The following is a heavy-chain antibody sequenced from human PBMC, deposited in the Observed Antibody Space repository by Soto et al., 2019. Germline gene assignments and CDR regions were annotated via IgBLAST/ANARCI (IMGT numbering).Heavy chain of an antibody. Sequence: PSQTLSLTCAISGDSVSTNSATWDWIRRSPSRGLEWLGRTYYRSKWYNDYAVSVKGRITINPDTSNNQLSLQLNSVTPDDTAVYYCARLIGNNWLDSWGQGTLVTVSS. CDR2: TYYRSKWYN. D-gene: IGHD2-8*01. V-gene: IGHV6-1*01. CDR1: GDSVSTNSAT. CDR3: ARLIGNNWLDS. J-gene: IGHJ5*01.